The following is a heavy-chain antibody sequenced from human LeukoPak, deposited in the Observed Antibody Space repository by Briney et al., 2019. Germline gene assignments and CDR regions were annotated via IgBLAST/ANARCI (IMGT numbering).Heavy chain of an antibody. D-gene: IGHD1-1*01. Sequence: SVKVSCKASGGTFSSYAISWVRQAPGQGLEWMGRIIPILGIANHAQKFQGRVTITADKSTSTAYMELSSLRSEDTAVYYCAAWNVDYYYGMDVWGQGTTVTVSS. CDR1: GGTFSSYA. CDR2: IIPILGIA. CDR3: AAWNVDYYYGMDV. J-gene: IGHJ6*02. V-gene: IGHV1-69*04.